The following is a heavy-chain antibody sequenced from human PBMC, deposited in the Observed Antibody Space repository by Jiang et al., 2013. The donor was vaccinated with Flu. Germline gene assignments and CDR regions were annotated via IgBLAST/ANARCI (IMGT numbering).Heavy chain of an antibody. CDR3: ARDLNNWFDP. J-gene: IGHJ5*02. CDR2: IYYSGST. Sequence: SLTCTVSGGSISSSSYYWGWIRQPPGKGLEWIGSIYYSGSTYYNPSLKSRVTISVDTSKNQFSLKLSSVTAADTAVYYCARDLNNWFDPWGQGTLVTVSS. CDR1: GGSISSSSYY. V-gene: IGHV4-39*07.